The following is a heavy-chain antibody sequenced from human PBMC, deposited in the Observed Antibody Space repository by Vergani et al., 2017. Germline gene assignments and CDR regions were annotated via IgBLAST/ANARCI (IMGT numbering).Heavy chain of an antibody. CDR1: GFTFIMHA. J-gene: IGHJ4*02. Sequence: EVQLLESGGDLVQPGGSLRLSCAASGFTFIMHAMSWVRQAPGKGLEWVSTLSASDRRTHYADSVKGRFTISRDNSKNTLFLHMNSLRVEDTAVYYCGRGSDNYNWGQGTLVTVSS. D-gene: IGHD5-24*01. CDR3: GRGSDNYN. V-gene: IGHV3-23*01. CDR2: LSASDRRT.